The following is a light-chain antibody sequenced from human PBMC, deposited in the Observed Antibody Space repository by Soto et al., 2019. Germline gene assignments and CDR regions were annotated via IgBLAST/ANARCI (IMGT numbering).Light chain of an antibody. CDR2: KAS. V-gene: IGKV1-5*03. Sequence: DIQMTQSPSTLSASVGDRVTITCRASQSISSWLAWYQQKPGKAPKLLIYKASSLESGVPSRFSGSGSGTEFTLTISSLQPDDFATYYCQQYNRSNSTFDQGTKVDIK. CDR1: QSISSW. J-gene: IGKJ1*01. CDR3: QQYNRSNST.